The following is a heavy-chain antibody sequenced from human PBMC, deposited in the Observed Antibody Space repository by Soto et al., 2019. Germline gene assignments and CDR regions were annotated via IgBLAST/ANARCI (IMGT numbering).Heavy chain of an antibody. D-gene: IGHD2-21*02. V-gene: IGHV1-69*13. Sequence: RASVKVSCKASGGTFSSYAISWVRQAPGQGLEWMGGIIPIFGTANYAQKFQGRVTITADESTSTAYMELSSLRSEDTAVYYCARGAVVTARGRPRYGMDVWGQGTTVTVSS. CDR2: IIPIFGTA. CDR3: ARGAVVTARGRPRYGMDV. J-gene: IGHJ6*02. CDR1: GGTFSSYA.